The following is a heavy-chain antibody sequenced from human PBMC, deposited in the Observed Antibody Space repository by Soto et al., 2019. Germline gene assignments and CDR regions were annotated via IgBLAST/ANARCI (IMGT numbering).Heavy chain of an antibody. Sequence: ASVKVSCKASGYTFTSYGIHWVRQAPGQRLEWMGWINAANGDTKYSPKFKGRVTITRDTSASTAYMELSSLRSEDTAVYYCVRRHVSATGIDWFDPWGQGTMVTVSS. D-gene: IGHD6-13*01. CDR1: GYTFTSYG. CDR2: INAANGDT. CDR3: VRRHVSATGIDWFDP. J-gene: IGHJ5*02. V-gene: IGHV1-3*01.